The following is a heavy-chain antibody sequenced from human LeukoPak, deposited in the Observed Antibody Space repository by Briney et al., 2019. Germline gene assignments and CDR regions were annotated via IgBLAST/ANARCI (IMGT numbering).Heavy chain of an antibody. V-gene: IGHV3-7*01. J-gene: IGHJ4*02. CDR1: GFTFSAYW. CDR3: AIAAGWEQAY. Sequence: GGSLRLSCAASGFTFSAYWMSWVRQAPGKGLEWVANINQDGSATNYVDSAKGRFIVSRDNAKNSVFLQMSSLRAEDTAVYYCAIAAGWEQAYWGQGTLVTVSS. D-gene: IGHD1-26*01. CDR2: INQDGSAT.